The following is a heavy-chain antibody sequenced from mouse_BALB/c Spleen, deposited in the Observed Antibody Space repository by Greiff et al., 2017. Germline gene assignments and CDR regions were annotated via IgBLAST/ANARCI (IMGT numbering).Heavy chain of an antibody. CDR2: ISSGGSYT. CDR3: ARHGTGSYFDY. J-gene: IGHJ2*01. V-gene: IGHV5-6*02. Sequence: KLMESGGDLVKPGGSLKLSCAASGFTFSSYGMSWVRQTPDKRLEWVATISSGGSYTYYPDSVKGRFTISRDNAKNTLYLQMSSLKSEDTAMYYCARHGTGSYFDYWGQGTTLTVSS. CDR1: GFTFSSYG. D-gene: IGHD4-1*01.